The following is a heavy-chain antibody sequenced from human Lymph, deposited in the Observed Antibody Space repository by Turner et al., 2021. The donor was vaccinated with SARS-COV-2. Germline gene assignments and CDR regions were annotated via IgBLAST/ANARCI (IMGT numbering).Heavy chain of an antibody. D-gene: IGHD2-21*02. J-gene: IGHJ5*02. CDR2: IYYRGST. CDR3: ARETVNNWVDP. CDR1: GGSMNSNY. Sequence: QVQLQESGPRLVKPLETLSLTCTVSGGSMNSNYWSLIRQPPGKRLEWIVYIYYRGSTNYNPSLKSRVTISVDMSKNQFSLKLTSVTAADTAIYYCARETVNNWVDPWGQGILVTVSS. V-gene: IGHV4-59*01.